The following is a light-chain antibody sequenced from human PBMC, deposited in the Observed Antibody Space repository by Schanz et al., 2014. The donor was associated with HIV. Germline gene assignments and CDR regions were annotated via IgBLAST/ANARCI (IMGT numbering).Light chain of an antibody. CDR3: QVWDSSVDVV. V-gene: IGLV3-21*04. J-gene: IGLJ2*01. Sequence: SYELTQPPSVSVAPGKTATITCVGNNVGIKSVHWYQQRPGQAPVMVISYDTDRPAGIPERFSGSNSGHTATLTISSVEAGDEADYYCQVWDSSVDVVFGGGTKVTVL. CDR2: YDT. CDR1: NVGIKS.